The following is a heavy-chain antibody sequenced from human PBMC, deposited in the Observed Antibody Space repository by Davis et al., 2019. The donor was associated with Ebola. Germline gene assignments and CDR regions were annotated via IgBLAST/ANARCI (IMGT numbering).Heavy chain of an antibody. CDR2: INHSGST. CDR1: GGSFSGYY. J-gene: IGHJ4*02. Sequence: SETLSLTCAVYGGSFSGYYWSWIRQPPGKGLEWIGEINHSGSTYYNPSLKSRVTISVDTSKNQFSLKLSSVTAADTAVYYCAREFVEWGGQGTLVTVSS. D-gene: IGHD3-10*01. CDR3: AREFVEW. V-gene: IGHV4-34*01.